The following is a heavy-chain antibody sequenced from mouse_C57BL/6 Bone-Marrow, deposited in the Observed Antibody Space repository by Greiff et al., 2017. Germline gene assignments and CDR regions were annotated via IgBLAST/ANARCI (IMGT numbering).Heavy chain of an antibody. D-gene: IGHD1-1*01. CDR1: GFNIKNTY. CDR3: ARLVLRSFSWYFDV. V-gene: IGHV14-3*01. Sequence: VQLQQSVAELVRPGASVKLSCTASGFNIKNTYMHWVKQRPEQGLEWIGRIDPANGNTKYAPKFQGKATITVDTSSITAYLHLSSLTSEDTAIYDCARLVLRSFSWYFDVWGTGTTVTVSS. CDR2: IDPANGNT. J-gene: IGHJ1*03.